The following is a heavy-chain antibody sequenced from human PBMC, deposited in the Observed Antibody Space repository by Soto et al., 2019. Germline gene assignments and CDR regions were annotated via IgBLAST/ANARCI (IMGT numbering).Heavy chain of an antibody. J-gene: IGHJ3*02. CDR2: IIPIFGTA. CDR3: ARAQLSGSAAFDI. Sequence: ASVKVSCKASGGTFSSYAISWVRQAPGQGLEWMGGIIPIFGTANYAQKFQGRVTITADESTSTAYMELSSLRSEDTAVYYCARAQLSGSAAFDIWGQGTMVTVSS. D-gene: IGHD1-26*01. V-gene: IGHV1-69*13. CDR1: GGTFSSYA.